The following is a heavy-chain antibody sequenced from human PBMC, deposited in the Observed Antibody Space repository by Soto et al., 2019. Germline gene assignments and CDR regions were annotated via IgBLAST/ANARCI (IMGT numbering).Heavy chain of an antibody. V-gene: IGHV4-31*03. J-gene: IGHJ3*02. Sequence: QVQLQESGPGLVKPSQTLSLTCTVSGGSISSGDYYWSWIRQHPGKGLEWIGYISYSGSTYYNPSLRRRVTISVDTSKNQCSLKLSSVNAADKAVYYCARVQSRSFDVDIWGQGTMVTVSS. CDR3: ARVQSRSFDVDI. CDR1: GGSISSGDYY. D-gene: IGHD6-6*01. CDR2: ISYSGST.